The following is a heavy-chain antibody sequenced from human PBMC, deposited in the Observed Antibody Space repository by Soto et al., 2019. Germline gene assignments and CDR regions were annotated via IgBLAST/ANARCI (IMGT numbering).Heavy chain of an antibody. CDR3: ASEGYCSGGSCYSDY. J-gene: IGHJ4*02. D-gene: IGHD2-15*01. CDR1: GGSISSGDYY. V-gene: IGHV4-30-4*01. CDR2: IYYSGST. Sequence: PSETLPLTCNVSGGSISSGDYYWSCIRKPPGKGLEWIGYIYYSGSTYYNPSLKSRVTISVDTSKNQFSLKLSSVTAAHKAVYYCASEGYCSGGSCYSDYWGQGTLVTVYS.